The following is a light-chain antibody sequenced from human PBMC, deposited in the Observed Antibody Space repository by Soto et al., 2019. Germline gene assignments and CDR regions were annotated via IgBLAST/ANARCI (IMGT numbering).Light chain of an antibody. Sequence: DIQMTQSPSSLSASVGDRVTITCRASQSISIYLNWYQQKPGKAPKLLIYAASSLQSGVPSRFSGSGSGTDFTLTISSLQPEDFATYYCHQSYSTPPITFGQGTRLEIK. V-gene: IGKV1-39*01. J-gene: IGKJ5*01. CDR2: AAS. CDR1: QSISIY. CDR3: HQSYSTPPIT.